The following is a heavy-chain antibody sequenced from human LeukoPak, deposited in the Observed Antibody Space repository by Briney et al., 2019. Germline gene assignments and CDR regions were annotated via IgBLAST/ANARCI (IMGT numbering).Heavy chain of an antibody. CDR2: IIPIFGTA. D-gene: IGHD3-22*01. J-gene: IGHJ4*02. CDR3: ARDKGYDSSGYYFYHFHY. CDR1: GGTFSSYA. V-gene: IGHV1-69*13. Sequence: SVKVSCKASGGTFSSYAISWVRQAPGQGLEWMGGIIPIFGTANYAQKLQGRVTIAADESTSTAYMELSSLRSEDTAVYYCARDKGYDSSGYYFYHFHYWGQGTLVTVSS.